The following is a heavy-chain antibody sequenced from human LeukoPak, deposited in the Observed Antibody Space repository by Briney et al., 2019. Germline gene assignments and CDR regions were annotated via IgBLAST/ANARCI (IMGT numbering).Heavy chain of an antibody. CDR1: GDSINYYY. V-gene: IGHV4-59*01. CDR3: ARKGGHFDH. J-gene: IGHJ4*02. CDR2: VYYNGSA. D-gene: IGHD2-15*01. Sequence: PSETLSLTCTVSGDSINYYYWSWIRQSPGKGLEWIGYVYYNGSAKYNPSLKSRVTISVDMSKNQFSLKVSSVTAADTAIYYRARKGGHFDHWGQGTLVTVSS.